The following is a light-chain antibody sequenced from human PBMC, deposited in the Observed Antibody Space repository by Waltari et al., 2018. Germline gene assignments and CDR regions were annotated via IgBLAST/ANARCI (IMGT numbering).Light chain of an antibody. J-gene: IGLJ1*01. Sequence: QSALTQPASVSASPGQSITLSCTGTSSDVGGYNYVSWYQHHPGKVPKLMISEVSNRPSGVSNRFSGSKSGNTASLTISGLQAEDEADYYCSSYTSSSTLVFGTGTKVTVL. CDR2: EVS. CDR3: SSYTSSSTLV. CDR1: SSDVGGYNY. V-gene: IGLV2-14*01.